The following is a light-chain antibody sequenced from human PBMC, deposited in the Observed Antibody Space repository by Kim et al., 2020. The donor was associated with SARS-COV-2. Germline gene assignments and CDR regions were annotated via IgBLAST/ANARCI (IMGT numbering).Light chain of an antibody. V-gene: IGKV1-5*03. CDR1: QSLGRW. CDR3: QQYKTYPWT. Sequence: DIQMTQSPATLSASVGDRVTITCRASQSLGRWLAWYQQRPGKAPKLLIYQALTLESGVPSRFSGGGSGSELTLTISNLQPDDSATYYCQQYKTYPWTFGQGTKVDIK. CDR2: QAL. J-gene: IGKJ1*01.